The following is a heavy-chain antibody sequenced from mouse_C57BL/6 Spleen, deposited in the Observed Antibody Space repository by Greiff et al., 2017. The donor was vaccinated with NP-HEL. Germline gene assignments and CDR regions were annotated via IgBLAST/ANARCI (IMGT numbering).Heavy chain of an antibody. CDR2: INPNNGGT. V-gene: IGHV1-18*01. J-gene: IGHJ3*01. Sequence: EVQLQQSGPELVKPGASVKIPCKASGYTFTDYNMDWVKQSHGKSLEWIGDINPNNGGTIYNQKFKGKATLTVDKSSSTAYMELRSLTSEDTAVYYGARGRLRLPLAYWGQGTLVTVSA. CDR3: ARGRLRLPLAY. CDR1: GYTFTDYN. D-gene: IGHD2-2*01.